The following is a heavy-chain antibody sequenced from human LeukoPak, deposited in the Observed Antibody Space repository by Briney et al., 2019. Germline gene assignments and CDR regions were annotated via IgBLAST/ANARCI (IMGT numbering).Heavy chain of an antibody. D-gene: IGHD4-17*01. V-gene: IGHV5-51*01. CDR3: ARSSDYVFDY. CDR1: GYSFAINW. J-gene: IGHJ4*02. Sequence: GESLKISCKGSGYSFAINWIGWVRQMPGKGLEWMGVIYPGDSDTRYSPSFQGQVTISADMSINTAYLQWSSLKASDTAMYYCARSSDYVFDYWGQGTLVTVPS. CDR2: IYPGDSDT.